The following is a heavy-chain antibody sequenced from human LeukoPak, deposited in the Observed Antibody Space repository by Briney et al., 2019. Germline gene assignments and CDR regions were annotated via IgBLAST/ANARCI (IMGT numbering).Heavy chain of an antibody. V-gene: IGHV3-48*03. CDR2: ISSSASTI. J-gene: IGHJ6*03. CDR3: ARHGSITMVRGRLRYYYMDV. Sequence: GGSLRLSCAASGFTFSSFEMNWVRQAPGKGLEWVSYISSSASTIYYADSVKGRFTISRDNAKNSLYLQMNSLRAEDTAVYYCARHGSITMVRGRLRYYYMDVWGKGATVTISS. CDR1: GFTFSSFE. D-gene: IGHD3-10*01.